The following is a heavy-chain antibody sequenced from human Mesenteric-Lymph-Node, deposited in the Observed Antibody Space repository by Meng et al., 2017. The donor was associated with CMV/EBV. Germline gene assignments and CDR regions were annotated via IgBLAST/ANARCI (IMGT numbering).Heavy chain of an antibody. Sequence: YIFTSYGISWVRQAPGQGLEWMGWISAYNGNTNYAQKFQGRVIMTTDTSTSTAYMELRSLRSDDTAVYYCALGGYCSGGSCYSDFDYWGQGTLVTVSS. CDR3: ALGGYCSGGSCYSDFDY. CDR2: ISAYNGNT. D-gene: IGHD2-15*01. V-gene: IGHV1-18*04. CDR1: YIFTSYG. J-gene: IGHJ4*02.